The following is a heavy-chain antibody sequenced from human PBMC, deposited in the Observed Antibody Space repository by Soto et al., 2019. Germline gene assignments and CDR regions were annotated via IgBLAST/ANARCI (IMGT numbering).Heavy chain of an antibody. D-gene: IGHD2-15*01. J-gene: IGHJ4*02. CDR2: IYWDDDK. V-gene: IGHV2-5*02. Sequence: QITLRESGPTLVQPTQTLTLTCTLSGVSLSTSGEGVGWIRQPPGKALEWLALIYWDDDKRFSPSLKSRLAMTRDSAKDQGVRARADMAPEDTAVCYWAHRQRTVVVGAPFGLWGQGSQVTVSS. CDR1: GVSLSTSGEG. CDR3: AHRQRTVVVGAPFGL.